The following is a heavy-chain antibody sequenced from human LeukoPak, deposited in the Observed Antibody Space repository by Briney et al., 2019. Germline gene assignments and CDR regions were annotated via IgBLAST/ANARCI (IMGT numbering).Heavy chain of an antibody. CDR1: GGSISSYY. CDR2: IYYSGST. J-gene: IGHJ4*02. V-gene: IGHV4-59*08. CDR3: ARQPSSVWYFDY. Sequence: SETLSLTCTVSGGSISSYYWSWIRQPPGKGLEWIGYIYYSGSTNYNPSLKSRVTISVDTSKNQFSLKLSSVTAADTAVYYCARQPSSVWYFDYWGQGTLVTVSS. D-gene: IGHD5/OR15-5a*01.